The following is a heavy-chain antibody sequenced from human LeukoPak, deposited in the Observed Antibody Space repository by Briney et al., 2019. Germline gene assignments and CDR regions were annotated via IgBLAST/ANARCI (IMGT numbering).Heavy chain of an antibody. CDR3: AKVRDCGGDCLDY. CDR2: ISYDGSNK. D-gene: IGHD2-21*01. J-gene: IGHJ4*02. CDR1: GFTFRDYG. V-gene: IGHV3-30*18. Sequence: GGSLRLSCAASGFTFRDYGMHWVQQAPGKGLEWVASISYDGSNKVYADSVKGRFTISRDNSKSTLYLQMNSLRAEDTAVYYCAKVRDCGGDCLDYWGQGTLVTVSS.